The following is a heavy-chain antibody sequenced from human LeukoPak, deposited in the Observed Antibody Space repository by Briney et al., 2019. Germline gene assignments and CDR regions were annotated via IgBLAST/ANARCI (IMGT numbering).Heavy chain of an antibody. CDR1: GYSFTDYY. V-gene: IGHV1-2*02. CDR3: AREGARGEVPGVQVIFPFDQ. D-gene: IGHD3-10*01. CDR2: VNPDSGAT. J-gene: IGHJ4*02. Sequence: ASVKVSCKASGYSFTDYYMHWVRQAPGQGLEWMGYVNPDSGATNYAQKFQGRVTMTRDTSISTAYMELSRLRSDDTAVFFCAREGARGEVPGVQVIFPFDQCGQGALVTVSS.